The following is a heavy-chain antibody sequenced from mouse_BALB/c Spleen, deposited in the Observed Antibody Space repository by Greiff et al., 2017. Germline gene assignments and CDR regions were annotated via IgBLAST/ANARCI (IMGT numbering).Heavy chain of an antibody. CDR3: ARVSLIYYGNFDV. J-gene: IGHJ1*01. CDR1: GYTFTDYW. CDR2: IDTSDSYT. D-gene: IGHD2-1*01. V-gene: IGHV1-69*01. Sequence: QVQLQQPGAELVMPGASVKMSCKASGYTFTDYWMHWVKQRPGQGLEWIGAIDTSDSYTSYNQKFKGKATLTVDESSSTAYMQLSSLTSEDSAVYYCARVSLIYYGNFDVWGAGTTVTVSS.